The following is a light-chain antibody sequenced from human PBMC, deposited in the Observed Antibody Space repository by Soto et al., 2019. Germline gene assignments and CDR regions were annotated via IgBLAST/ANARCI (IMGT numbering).Light chain of an antibody. CDR1: QSVSTW. Sequence: DIQMTQSPSALSASVGDRVTITCRASQSVSTWLAWYQQKPGTAPNLLIYKASSLEGGVPSRFSGSGSGTEFNITISSLQPDDFATYYCQQYNTYPLTFGGGTKVDIK. V-gene: IGKV1-5*03. CDR3: QQYNTYPLT. J-gene: IGKJ4*01. CDR2: KAS.